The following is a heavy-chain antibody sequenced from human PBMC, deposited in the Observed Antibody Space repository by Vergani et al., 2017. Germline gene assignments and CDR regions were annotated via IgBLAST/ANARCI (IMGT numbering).Heavy chain of an antibody. CDR1: GAAIKDFY. D-gene: IGHD2-21*02. V-gene: IGHV4-59*08. CDR2: VYYTGST. Sequence: QVQLQESGPGLVKPSETLSLTCTVSGAAIKDFYWSWFRQPPGKGLEWIGYVYYTGSTTYNPSLKSRVTISVDTSNNQFSLKLSSVTAADTAVYYCARHLAYCGGDCYPYYYGMDVWGQGTTVTVSS. CDR3: ARHLAYCGGDCYPYYYGMDV. J-gene: IGHJ6*02.